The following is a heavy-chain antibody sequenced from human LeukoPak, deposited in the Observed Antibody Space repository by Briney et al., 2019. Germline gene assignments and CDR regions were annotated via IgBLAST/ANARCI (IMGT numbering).Heavy chain of an antibody. CDR2: IYPGDSDT. J-gene: IGHJ6*02. D-gene: IGHD6-19*01. Sequence: PGESLKISCKGSGYSFTSHWIAWVRQMPGKGLEWMGIIYPGDSDTRYSPSFQGQVTISADKSINAAYLQWSSLKASDTAMYYCARQIAVAAPYGMDVWGQGTTVTVSS. CDR3: ARQIAVAAPYGMDV. CDR1: GYSFTSHW. V-gene: IGHV5-51*01.